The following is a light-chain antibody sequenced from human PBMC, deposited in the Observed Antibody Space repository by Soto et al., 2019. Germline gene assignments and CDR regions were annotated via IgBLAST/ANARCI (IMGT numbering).Light chain of an antibody. CDR3: LLSYHAARV. CDR2: DTS. J-gene: IGLJ2*01. CDR1: TGAVTSNHH. V-gene: IGLV7-46*01. Sequence: QAVVTQEPSLTVSPGGTVTLTCGSSTGAVTSNHHPYWFQQKAGQAPRTLIYDTSNKHSWTPARFSGSLLGDKAALTLSGAQPEADAQYYCLLSYHAARVFGGGTKLTVL.